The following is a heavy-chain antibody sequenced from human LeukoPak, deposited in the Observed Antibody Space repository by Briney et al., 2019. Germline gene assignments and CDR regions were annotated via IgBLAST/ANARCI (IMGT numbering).Heavy chain of an antibody. J-gene: IGHJ5*02. V-gene: IGHV4-59*01. CDR3: ARRVQMSSGSPPSNTWLDP. CDR1: GDSISSYY. CDR2: IHYSGSS. Sequence: PSETLSLTCIVSGDSISSYYWNWIRQPPGKGLEWIGHIHYSGSSNYNPSLKSRVTISVDTAKNQFSLKLISVTAADTAVYYCARRVQMSSGSPPSNTWLDPWGQGTLVTVSS. D-gene: IGHD3-10*01.